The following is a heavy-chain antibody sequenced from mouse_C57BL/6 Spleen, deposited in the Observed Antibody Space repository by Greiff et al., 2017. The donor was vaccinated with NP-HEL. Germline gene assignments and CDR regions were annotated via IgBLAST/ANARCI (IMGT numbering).Heavy chain of an antibody. D-gene: IGHD1-1*01. V-gene: IGHV1-5*01. Sequence: VQLQQSGTVLARPGASVKMSCKTSGYTFTSYWMHWVKQRPGQGLEWIGAIYPGNSDTSYNQKFKGKAKLTAVTSASTAYMELSSLTNEDSAVYYCTRGFITTVVAKDYWGQGTTLTVSS. CDR3: TRGFITTVVAKDY. J-gene: IGHJ2*01. CDR2: IYPGNSDT. CDR1: GYTFTSYW.